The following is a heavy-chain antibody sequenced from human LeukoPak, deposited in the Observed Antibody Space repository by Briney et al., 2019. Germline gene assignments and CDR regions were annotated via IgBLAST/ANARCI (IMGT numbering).Heavy chain of an antibody. CDR2: INHSGST. CDR1: GGSFSGYY. D-gene: IGHD3-10*01. V-gene: IGHV4-34*01. Sequence: KPSETLSLTCAVYGGSFSGYYWSWIRQPPGKGLEWIGEINHSGSTNYSPSLKSRVTISVDTSKNQFSLKLSSVTAADTAVYYCARRAPYGSGYAFDIWGQGTMVTVSS. CDR3: ARRAPYGSGYAFDI. J-gene: IGHJ3*02.